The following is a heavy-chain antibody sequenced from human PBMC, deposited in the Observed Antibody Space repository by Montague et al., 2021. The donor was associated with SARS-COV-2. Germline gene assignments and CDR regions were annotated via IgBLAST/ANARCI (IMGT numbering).Heavy chain of an antibody. D-gene: IGHD3-22*01. CDR3: ARLPYFYDSTHAFDI. CDR1: GGSISSSSYY. CDR2: IFYSGTT. Sequence: SETLSLICSVSGGSISSSSYYWGWIRQPPGKGLEWIGSIFYSGTTSYNGSLKSRVTLSVDTSKNQFSLRLSSVTAADTAVYYCARLPYFYDSTHAFDIWGQGTMVTVSS. J-gene: IGHJ3*02. V-gene: IGHV4-39*01.